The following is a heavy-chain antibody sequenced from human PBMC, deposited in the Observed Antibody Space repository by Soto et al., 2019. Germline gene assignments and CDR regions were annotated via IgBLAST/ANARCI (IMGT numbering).Heavy chain of an antibody. CDR2: INAHSGGT. D-gene: IGHD6-6*01. V-gene: IGHV1-2*02. CDR1: GFSFTGYY. CDR3: AKDLTRQLAYWLDP. J-gene: IGHJ5*02. Sequence: ASVKVSCKASGFSFTGYYIHWLRQAPGQGLEWTGWINAHSGGTEYAQKFQGRVTSTRDTSIATAYLTLTSLTSDDTALYYCAKDLTRQLAYWLDPWGQGTQVTVSS.